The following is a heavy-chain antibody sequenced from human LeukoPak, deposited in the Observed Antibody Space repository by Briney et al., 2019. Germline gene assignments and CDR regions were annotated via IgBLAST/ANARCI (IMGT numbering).Heavy chain of an antibody. D-gene: IGHD5-12*01. CDR3: ARGEGVNSGYDSFGWFDP. J-gene: IGHJ5*02. Sequence: SETLSLTCTVFGGSVSSGSYYWSWIRQPPGKGLEWIVYIYYSGSTNYNPSLKSRVTISVDTSKNQFSLKLSSVTAADTAVYYCARGEGVNSGYDSFGWFDPWGQGTLVTVSS. CDR2: IYYSGST. CDR1: GGSVSSGSYY. V-gene: IGHV4-61*01.